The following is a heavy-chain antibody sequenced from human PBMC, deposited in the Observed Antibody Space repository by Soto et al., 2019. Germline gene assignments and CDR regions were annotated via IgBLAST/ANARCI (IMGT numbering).Heavy chain of an antibody. Sequence: QVHLVESGGGVVQPGRSLRLSCAVSGFTFSAFGMHWVRQAPGKGLEWVAIISYDGILKYYADSVKGRFTISRDTPKGALYLQMNSLTPEDTAVYYCAKDFKVSGGHYGSLNYYYGMDVWGQGTTVTVSS. J-gene: IGHJ6*02. CDR1: GFTFSAFG. D-gene: IGHD3-10*01. V-gene: IGHV3-30*18. CDR2: ISYDGILK. CDR3: AKDFKVSGGHYGSLNYYYGMDV.